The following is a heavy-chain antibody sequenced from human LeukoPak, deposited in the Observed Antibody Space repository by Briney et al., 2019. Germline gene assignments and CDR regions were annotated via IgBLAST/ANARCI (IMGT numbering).Heavy chain of an antibody. Sequence: SETLSLTCTVSGGSISSSDYYGAWIRQPPGKGLEWIGSIYYSGNTYYHPSLKSRVTISVDTSKNQFSLKLSSVTAADTAVYYCASHRRYTTGSEEFDYWAREPWSPSPQ. CDR1: GGSISSSDYY. CDR3: ASHRRYTTGSEEFDY. J-gene: IGHJ4*02. CDR2: IYYSGNT. D-gene: IGHD2/OR15-2a*01. V-gene: IGHV4-39*01.